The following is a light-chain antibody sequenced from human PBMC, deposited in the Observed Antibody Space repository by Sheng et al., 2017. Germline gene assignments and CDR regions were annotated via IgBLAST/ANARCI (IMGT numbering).Light chain of an antibody. Sequence: EILMTQSPATLSVSPGESATLSCRTSQDVKYNLAWYQHKPGQAPRLLIYGASTRATGVPLRFSGSGSGTEFTLTISSLQSEDFAVYYCQQYNNWPPKTFGPGTKVDIK. J-gene: IGKJ3*01. V-gene: IGKV3-15*01. CDR1: QDVKYN. CDR3: QQYNNWPPKT. CDR2: GAS.